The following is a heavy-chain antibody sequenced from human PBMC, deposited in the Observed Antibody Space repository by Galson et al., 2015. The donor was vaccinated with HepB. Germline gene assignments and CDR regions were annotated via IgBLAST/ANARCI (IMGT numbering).Heavy chain of an antibody. CDR2: IYHRGHT. CDR1: GDSISNSNYY. J-gene: IGHJ4*02. CDR3: ARDRYSHNLDAEY. D-gene: IGHD3/OR15-3a*01. V-gene: IGHV4-39*02. Sequence: SETLSLTCTVSGDSISNSNYYWAWIRQPPGKGLEWFATIYHRGHTYYNPSLQHRVTISIDTSRNEFYLKVNSVTAADTALYYCARDRYSHNLDAEYWGREPWSPSPQ.